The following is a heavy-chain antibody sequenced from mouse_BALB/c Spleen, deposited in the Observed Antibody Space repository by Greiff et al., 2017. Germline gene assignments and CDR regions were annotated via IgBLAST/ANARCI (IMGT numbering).Heavy chain of an antibody. CDR2: IDPANGNT. D-gene: IGHD2-3*01. CDR1: GFNIKDTY. CDR3: AEEGDDGYFDY. J-gene: IGHJ2*01. V-gene: IGHV14-3*02. Sequence: EVMLVESGAELVKPGASVKLSCTASGFNIKDTYMHWVKQRPEQGLEWIGRIDPANGNTKYDPKFQGKATITADTSSNTAYLQLSSLTSEDTAVYYCAEEGDDGYFDYWGQGTTLTVSS.